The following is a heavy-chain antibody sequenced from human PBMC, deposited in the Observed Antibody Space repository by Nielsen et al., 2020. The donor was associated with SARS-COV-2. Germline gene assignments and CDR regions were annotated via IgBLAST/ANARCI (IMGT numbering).Heavy chain of an antibody. CDR3: ARLITGGYCSITSCYYFDY. V-gene: IGHV5-51*01. CDR1: GYSFTSYW. CDR2: IYPGDSDT. Sequence: GESLNISCKGSGYSFTSYWIGWVRQMPGKGLEWMGIIYPGDSDTRYSPSFQGQVTISADKSISTAYLQWSSLKASDTAMYYCARLITGGYCSITSCYYFDYWGQGTLVTVSS. D-gene: IGHD2-2*01. J-gene: IGHJ4*02.